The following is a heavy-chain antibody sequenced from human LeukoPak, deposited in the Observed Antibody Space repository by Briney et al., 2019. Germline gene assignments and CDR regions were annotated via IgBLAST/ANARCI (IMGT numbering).Heavy chain of an antibody. CDR2: INPSGGST. J-gene: IGHJ4*02. CDR3: AREMTAYSGSYSAIYY. D-gene: IGHD1-26*01. CDR1: GYSFTSYY. V-gene: IGHV1-46*01. Sequence: ASVKVSCKAPGYSFTSYYMHWVRKAPGQGLEWMGIINPSGGSTSYAQKFQGRVTMTRDTSTSTVYMELSSLRSEDTAVYYCAREMTAYSGSYSAIYYWGQGTLVTVSS.